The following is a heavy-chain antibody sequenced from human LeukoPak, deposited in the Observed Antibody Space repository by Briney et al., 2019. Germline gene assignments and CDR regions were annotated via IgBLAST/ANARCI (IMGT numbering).Heavy chain of an antibody. CDR2: ISSSSSTI. CDR1: GFAFSSYN. D-gene: IGHD4-17*01. V-gene: IGHV3-48*01. CDR3: ARGGSPDYGDYNWFDP. J-gene: IGHJ5*02. Sequence: PSGGSLRLSCAASGFAFSSYNMNWVRQAPGKGLEWVSYISSSSSTIYYAESVKGRFTISRDDAKNSLYLQMNSLRAEDTAVYYCARGGSPDYGDYNWFDPWGQGTLVTVSS.